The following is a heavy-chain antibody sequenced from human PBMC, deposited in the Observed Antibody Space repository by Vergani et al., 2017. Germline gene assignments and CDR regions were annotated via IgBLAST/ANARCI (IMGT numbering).Heavy chain of an antibody. CDR2: IRYDGSNT. V-gene: IGHV3-30*02. D-gene: IGHD3-22*01. CDR1: GFTFSYYG. Sequence: QVQLVESGGGVVQPGGSLRLSCGASGFTFSYYGMHWVRQAPGKGLEWVTFIRYDGSNTYYADSVKGRFTISRDNSKNTLFLQMNSLRPEDTAVYYCTKAGQYDSDNFHDSWGQGALVTVAS. CDR3: TKAGQYDSDNFHDS. J-gene: IGHJ1*01.